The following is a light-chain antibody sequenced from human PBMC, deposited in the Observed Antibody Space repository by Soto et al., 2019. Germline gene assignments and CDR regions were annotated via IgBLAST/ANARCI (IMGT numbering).Light chain of an antibody. V-gene: IGKV3-20*01. CDR1: QSVSSSY. J-gene: IGKJ3*01. CDR2: AAS. CDR3: HHYDSSPFT. Sequence: EIVLTQSPGTLSLSPGERATLSCRASQSVSSSYLAWYQQKPGQAPRLLIYAASNRATGISDRFGGSGSGTDFTLTISRLEPQDFAVYYCHHYDSSPFTFGPGTKVDIK.